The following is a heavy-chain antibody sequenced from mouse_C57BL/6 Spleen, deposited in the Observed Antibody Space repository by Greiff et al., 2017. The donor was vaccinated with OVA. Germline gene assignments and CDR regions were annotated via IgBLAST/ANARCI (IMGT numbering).Heavy chain of an antibody. V-gene: IGHV1-53*01. Sequence: QVQLQQPGTELVKPWASVTLSCTASGYTFTSYWMHWVQQRPGQGLEWIGNINPSNGGTNYTEKFKSKATLTVDNTSSKAYIQLSILTSDVSAVYSCARSGLITTVVAPFDYWGQGTLVTVSA. CDR3: ARSGLITTVVAPFDY. CDR1: GYTFTSYW. J-gene: IGHJ3*01. D-gene: IGHD1-1*01. CDR2: INPSNGGT.